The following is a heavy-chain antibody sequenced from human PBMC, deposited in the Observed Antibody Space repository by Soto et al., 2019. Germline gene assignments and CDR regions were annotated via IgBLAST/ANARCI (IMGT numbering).Heavy chain of an antibody. Sequence: SETLSLTCAVYGGSFSGYYWSWIRQPPGKGLEWIGEVNHSGSTNYNPSLKSRVTISVDTSKNQFSLKLSSVTAADTAVYYCARRIGYSYGLYYYYYGMDVWGQGTTVTVSS. J-gene: IGHJ6*02. CDR1: GGSFSGYY. CDR3: ARRIGYSYGLYYYYYGMDV. CDR2: VNHSGST. V-gene: IGHV4-34*01. D-gene: IGHD5-18*01.